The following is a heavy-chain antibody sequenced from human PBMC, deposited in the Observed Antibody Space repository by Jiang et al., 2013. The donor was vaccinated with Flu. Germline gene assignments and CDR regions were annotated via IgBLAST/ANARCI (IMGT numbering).Heavy chain of an antibody. CDR2: VFHLGST. Sequence: GSGLVKPSGTLSLTCGVSGDSISTSRWWNWVRQPPGKGLEWIGEVFHLGSTKYNPSLKSRVTMSVDKSNNEFSLKLTSVTAADTAVYFCATTLQYFDWPDALGSWGPGTLVTVSS. D-gene: IGHD3-9*01. CDR1: GDSISTSRW. V-gene: IGHV4-4*02. CDR3: ATTLQYFDWPDALGS. J-gene: IGHJ5*02.